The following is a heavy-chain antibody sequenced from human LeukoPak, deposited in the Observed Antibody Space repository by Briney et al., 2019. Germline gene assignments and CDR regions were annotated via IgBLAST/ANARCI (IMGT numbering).Heavy chain of an antibody. Sequence: ASVKVSCKVSGYTLTELSMHWVRQAPGKGLEWMGGFDPEDGETIYAQKFQGRVTMTRDTSTSTVYMELSSLRSEDTAIYYCARIRDGYNDAYDIWGQGTVVTVPS. J-gene: IGHJ3*02. CDR1: GYTLTELS. CDR3: ARIRDGYNDAYDI. V-gene: IGHV1-24*01. D-gene: IGHD5-24*01. CDR2: FDPEDGET.